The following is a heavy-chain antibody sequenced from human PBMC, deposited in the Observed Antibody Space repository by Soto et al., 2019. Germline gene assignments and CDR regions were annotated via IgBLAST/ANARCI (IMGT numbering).Heavy chain of an antibody. CDR3: ARGVRYFDWLKRFYYFDY. J-gene: IGHJ4*02. V-gene: IGHV1-69*13. CDR2: IIPIFGTA. CDR1: GGTFSSYA. D-gene: IGHD3-9*01. Sequence: ASVKVSCKASGGTFSSYAISWVRQAPGQGLEWMGGIIPIFGTANYAQKFQGRVTITADESTSTAYMELSSLRSEDTAVYYCARGVRYFDWLKRFYYFDYWGKGTLGTVAS.